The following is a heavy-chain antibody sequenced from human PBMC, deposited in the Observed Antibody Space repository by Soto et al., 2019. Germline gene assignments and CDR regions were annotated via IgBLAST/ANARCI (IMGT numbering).Heavy chain of an antibody. D-gene: IGHD2-2*01. V-gene: IGHV3-66*01. CDR1: GFSVTNNY. CDR2: IDIGGNT. Sequence: EVQVVESGGGLVQPGGSLRLSCAASGFSVTNNYMNWVRQAPGKGLEWVSIIDIGGNTYYADSVKDRFTISRDNSRNTLYLHMDSLRAEDRAGDYCARGRGSTGYLGREHYFDYWGQGTLVTVSP. CDR3: ARGRGSTGYLGREHYFDY. J-gene: IGHJ4*02.